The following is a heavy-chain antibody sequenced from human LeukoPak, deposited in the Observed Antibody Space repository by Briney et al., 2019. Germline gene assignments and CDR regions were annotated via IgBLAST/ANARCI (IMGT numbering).Heavy chain of an antibody. J-gene: IGHJ5*02. D-gene: IGHD3-16*02. CDR1: GGSISGYY. CDR2: INHSGST. V-gene: IGHV4-34*01. Sequence: SETLSLTCTVSGGSISGYYWSWIRQPPGKGLEWIGEINHSGSTNYNPSLKSRVTISVDTSKNQFSLKLSSVTAADTAVYYCARGSYDYVWGSYRRPRNWFDPWGQGTLVTVSS. CDR3: ARGSYDYVWGSYRRPRNWFDP.